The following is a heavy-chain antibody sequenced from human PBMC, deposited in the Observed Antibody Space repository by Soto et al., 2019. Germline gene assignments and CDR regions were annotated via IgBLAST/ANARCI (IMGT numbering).Heavy chain of an antibody. CDR2: ISYDGSNK. D-gene: IGHD3-9*01. CDR3: AKSYDILTGYYKAPFDY. J-gene: IGHJ4*02. V-gene: IGHV3-30*18. Sequence: QVQLVASGGGVVQPRRSLRISCAASGFSFSSYGMHWVRQAPGNGLEWVAVISYDGSNKYYADSVKGRFTISRDNSKNTLYLQMNSLRTEDTAVYYCAKSYDILTGYYKAPFDYWGQGTLVTVSS. CDR1: GFSFSSYG.